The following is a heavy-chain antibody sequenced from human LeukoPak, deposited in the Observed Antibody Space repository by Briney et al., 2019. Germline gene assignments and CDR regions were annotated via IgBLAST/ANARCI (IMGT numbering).Heavy chain of an antibody. J-gene: IGHJ5*02. V-gene: IGHV3-53*01. CDR2: IYSGGST. D-gene: IGHD6-6*01. Sequence: PGGSLRLSCAASGFTVSSNYMSWVRQAPGKGLEWVSVIYSGGSTYYADSVKGRFTISRDNSKNTLYLQMNSLRAEDTAVYYCAKDRYSSSENWFDPWGQGTLVTVSS. CDR1: GFTVSSNY. CDR3: AKDRYSSSENWFDP.